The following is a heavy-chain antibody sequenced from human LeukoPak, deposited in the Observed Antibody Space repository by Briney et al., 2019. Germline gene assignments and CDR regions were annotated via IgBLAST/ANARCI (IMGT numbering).Heavy chain of an antibody. CDR1: GYTFTSYG. CDR3: ARLTPGNYYDSSGQPVIFDY. D-gene: IGHD3-22*01. J-gene: IGHJ4*02. Sequence: ASVKVSCKASGYTFTSYGISWVRQAPGQGLEWMGWISAYNGNTNYAQKLQGRVTMTTDTSTSTAYMELRSLRSDDTAVYYCARLTPGNYYDSSGQPVIFDYWGQGTLVTVSS. V-gene: IGHV1-18*01. CDR2: ISAYNGNT.